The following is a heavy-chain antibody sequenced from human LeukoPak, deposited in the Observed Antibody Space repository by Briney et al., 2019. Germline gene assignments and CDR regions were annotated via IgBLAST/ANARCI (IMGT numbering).Heavy chain of an antibody. CDR3: ARAMVRGVIIESAAYYYGMDV. Sequence: SVKVSCKASGGTFSSYAISWVRQAPRQGLEWMGGIIPIFCTANYAQKFQGRVTITADKSTSTAYMELSSLRSEDTAVYYCARAMVRGVIIESAAYYYGMDVWGQGTTVTVSS. D-gene: IGHD3-10*01. CDR2: IIPIFCTA. V-gene: IGHV1-69*06. CDR1: GGTFSSYA. J-gene: IGHJ6*02.